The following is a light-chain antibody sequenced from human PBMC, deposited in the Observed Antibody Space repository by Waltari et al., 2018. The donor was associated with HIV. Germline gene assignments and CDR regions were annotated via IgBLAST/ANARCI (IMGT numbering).Light chain of an antibody. V-gene: IGLV2-18*02. CDR1: SSDVGSYNR. CDR2: EVS. J-gene: IGLJ2*01. Sequence: QSALTQPPSVSGSPGQSVPISCTGPSSDVGSYNRVSWYQQPPGTAPNLMIDEVSNRPSGVPDRFSGSKSGNTASLTISGLQAEDEADYYCSSYTSSSTVVFGGGTKLTVL. CDR3: SSYTSSSTVV.